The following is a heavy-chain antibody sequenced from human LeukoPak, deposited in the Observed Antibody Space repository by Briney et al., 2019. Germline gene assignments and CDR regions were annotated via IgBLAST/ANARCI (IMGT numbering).Heavy chain of an antibody. D-gene: IGHD2-15*01. CDR2: IIPIFGTA. V-gene: IGHV1-69*13. CDR1: GGTFSIYA. CDR3: ASWRYCSGGSCYSYFDY. J-gene: IGHJ4*02. Sequence: SVTVSCTASGGTFSIYAISWVRQAPGQGLEWMGGIIPIFGTANYAQKFQGRVTITADESTSTAYMELSSLRSEDTAVYYCASWRYCSGGSCYSYFDYWGQGTLVTVSS.